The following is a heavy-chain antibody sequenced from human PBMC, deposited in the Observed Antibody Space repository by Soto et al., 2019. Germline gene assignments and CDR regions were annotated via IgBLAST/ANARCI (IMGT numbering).Heavy chain of an antibody. CDR2: IYHSGST. D-gene: IGHD5-12*01. V-gene: IGHV4-4*02. CDR3: ARAGSGEWLRSGGMDV. Sequence: QVQLQESGPGLVKPSGTLSLTCAVSGGSISSSNWWSWVRHPPGKGLKWIGEIYHSGSTNYNPSLKGRVTISVDKSKNQFSLKLSSVTAADTAVYYCARAGSGEWLRSGGMDVWGQGTTVTVSS. CDR1: GGSISSSNW. J-gene: IGHJ6*02.